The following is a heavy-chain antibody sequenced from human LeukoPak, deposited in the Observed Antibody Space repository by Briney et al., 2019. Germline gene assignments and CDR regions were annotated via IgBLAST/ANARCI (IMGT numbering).Heavy chain of an antibody. Sequence: SETLSLTCAVSGGSISSGSWWGWIRQPPGKGLEWIGEINHSGSTNYNPSLKSRVTISVDTSKNQFSLKLSSVTAADTAVYYCARIEAGYDYGDYFFDYWGQGTLVTVSS. CDR2: INHSGST. CDR3: ARIEAGYDYGDYFFDY. D-gene: IGHD4-17*01. CDR1: GGSISSGSW. J-gene: IGHJ4*02. V-gene: IGHV4-4*02.